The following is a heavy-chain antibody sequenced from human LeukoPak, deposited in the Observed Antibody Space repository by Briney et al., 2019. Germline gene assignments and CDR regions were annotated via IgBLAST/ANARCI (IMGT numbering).Heavy chain of an antibody. CDR2: INPNSGAT. Sequence: ASVKVSCKTSGYAFSDYSMHWVRQAPGQGLEWVGWINPNSGATNYAQKFQGRVTMTRDTSVSTAYLELTRLTSDDAAVYYCSTEDKYCTSATCADYWGQGTLVTVSS. V-gene: IGHV1-2*02. CDR3: STEDKYCTSATCADY. CDR1: GYAFSDYS. D-gene: IGHD2-8*01. J-gene: IGHJ4*02.